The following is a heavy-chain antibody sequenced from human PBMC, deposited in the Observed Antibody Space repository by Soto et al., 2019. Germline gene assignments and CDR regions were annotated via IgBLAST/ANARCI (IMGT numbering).Heavy chain of an antibody. V-gene: IGHV3-66*01. J-gene: IGHJ4*02. CDR2: IYTGGGT. CDR3: ARDGSGH. Sequence: EVQLVESGGGLVQPGGSLRLSCAASGLTVSTNPMSWVRQAPGKGLEWVSVIYTGGGTHYADSVKGRFTSSRDNSKTTVNLQMNSLRPEDPAVYYCARDGSGHWGQGTLVTVSS. CDR1: GLTVSTNP.